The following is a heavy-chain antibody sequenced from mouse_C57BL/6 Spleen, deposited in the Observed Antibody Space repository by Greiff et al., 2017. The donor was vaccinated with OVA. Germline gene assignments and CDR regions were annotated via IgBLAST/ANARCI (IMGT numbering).Heavy chain of an antibody. J-gene: IGHJ4*01. Sequence: QVQLQQPGAELVRPGSSVKLSCKASGYTFTSYWMHWVKQRPIQGLEWIGNIDPSDSETHYNQKFKDKATLTVDKSSSTAYMQLSSLTSEDSAVYYCASSITTVVGGMDYWGQGTSVTVSS. D-gene: IGHD1-1*01. V-gene: IGHV1-52*01. CDR3: ASSITTVVGGMDY. CDR1: GYTFTSYW. CDR2: IDPSDSET.